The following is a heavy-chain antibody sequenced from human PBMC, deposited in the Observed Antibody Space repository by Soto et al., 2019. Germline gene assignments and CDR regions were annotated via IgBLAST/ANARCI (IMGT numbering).Heavy chain of an antibody. J-gene: IGHJ6*02. V-gene: IGHV1-69*01. D-gene: IGHD6-13*01. CDR2: LIPIFGTA. CDR3: ASSAQQLVYHGIYV. CDR1: GGTFSSYA. Sequence: QVQLVQSGAEVKKPGSSVMVSCKASGGTFSSYAISWVRQSPGQGLEWMVGLIPIFGTANYAQKFQGRVTITADESTSTGYMELSRLRSEDTAVYYCASSAQQLVYHGIYVWCQATTVTVSS.